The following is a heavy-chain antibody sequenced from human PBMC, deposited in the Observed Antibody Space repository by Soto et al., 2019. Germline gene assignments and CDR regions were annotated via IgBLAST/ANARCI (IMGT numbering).Heavy chain of an antibody. D-gene: IGHD3-22*01. CDR1: GGTFSSYT. CDR2: IIPILGIA. J-gene: IGHJ6*02. Sequence: SVKVSCKASGGTFSSYTISWVRQAPGQGLEWMGRIIPILGIANYAQKFQGRVTITADKSTSTAYMELSSLRSEDTAVYYCARGGNYYDSSGGYYYGMDVWGQGTTVTVSS. V-gene: IGHV1-69*02. CDR3: ARGGNYYDSSGGYYYGMDV.